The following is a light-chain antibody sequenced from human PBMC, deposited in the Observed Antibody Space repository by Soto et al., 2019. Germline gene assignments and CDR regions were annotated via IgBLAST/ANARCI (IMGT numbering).Light chain of an antibody. Sequence: ENVLTQSPGTLSLSPGARATLSCRASQSVSSNYLAWFQQKPGQTPRLLIYGASNRATGIPDRFSGSGSGTDFTVTISRLEPEDFAVYYCQQYGSTPSFGGGTKVEI. CDR2: GAS. CDR1: QSVSSNY. V-gene: IGKV3-20*01. CDR3: QQYGSTPS. J-gene: IGKJ4*01.